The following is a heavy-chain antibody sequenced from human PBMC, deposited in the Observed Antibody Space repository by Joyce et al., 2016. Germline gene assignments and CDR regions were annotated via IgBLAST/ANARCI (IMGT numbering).Heavy chain of an antibody. J-gene: IGHJ4*02. CDR3: ARAYFGDILRLGYFDF. CDR1: GGSISSGTYY. V-gene: IGHV4-31*03. D-gene: IGHD1-1*01. Sequence: QVQLQESGPGLVKPSQTLSLTCTVSGGSISSGTYYWSWLRQLPGRGLDWIGSISHSGTTDYNPSLKSRMTISVDKSKNQFSLRLTSVTAADTAVYFCARAYFGDILRLGYFDFWGQGTLVTVSS. CDR2: ISHSGTT.